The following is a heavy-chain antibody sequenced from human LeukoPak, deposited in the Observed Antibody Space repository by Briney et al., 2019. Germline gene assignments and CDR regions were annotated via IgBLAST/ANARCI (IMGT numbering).Heavy chain of an antibody. CDR3: TSGWQLIDF. D-gene: IGHD1-26*01. CDR1: GFTFSDAW. Sequence: GGSLRLSCAASGFTFSDAWMSWVRQAPGKGLEWVGRIKSKTDGGTTDYAAPVKGKFAISRDDSKNTLYLQMNSLKTEDTAVYYCTSGWQLIDFWGQGTLVTVSS. V-gene: IGHV3-15*01. CDR2: IKSKTDGGTT. J-gene: IGHJ4*02.